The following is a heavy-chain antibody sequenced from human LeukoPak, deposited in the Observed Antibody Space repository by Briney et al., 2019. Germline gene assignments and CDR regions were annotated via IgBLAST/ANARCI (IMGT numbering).Heavy chain of an antibody. CDR2: IKQDRSDK. J-gene: IGHJ6*02. D-gene: IGHD3-22*01. CDR1: GFIFSSYW. V-gene: IGHV3-7*03. Sequence: GGSLRLSCAASGFIFSSYWMSWVRQAPGKGLEWVANIKQDRSDKYYVDSVKGRFTISRDNAKSSLYLQMNSPRAEDTAVYYCARWETFYYDSSGRNAEEVQWGLDVWGQGTTVTVSS. CDR3: ARWETFYYDSSGRNAEEVQWGLDV.